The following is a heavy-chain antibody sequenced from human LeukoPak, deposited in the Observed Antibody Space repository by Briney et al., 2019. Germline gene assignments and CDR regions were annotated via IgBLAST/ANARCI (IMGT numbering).Heavy chain of an antibody. V-gene: IGHV3-23*01. CDR2: ISGSGGRT. CDR3: ARSGRGGAFDI. J-gene: IGHJ3*02. Sequence: GGSLRLSCAASGFTFSSYGMSWVRQAPGKGLEWVSAISGSGGRTNYADSVKGRFTISGDNAKNTQYLQMNSLRAEDTAVYYCARSGRGGAFDIWGQGTMVTVSS. CDR1: GFTFSSYG. D-gene: IGHD1-26*01.